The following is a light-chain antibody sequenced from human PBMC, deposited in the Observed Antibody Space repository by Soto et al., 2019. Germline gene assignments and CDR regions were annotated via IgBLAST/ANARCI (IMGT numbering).Light chain of an antibody. CDR3: QSYDNSLNHVV. V-gene: IGLV1-40*01. J-gene: IGLJ2*01. Sequence: QPVLTQPPSVSGAPGQRVTIPCTGSSSNIGSFYDVHWYQQLPGTVAKLLIYGDNNRPSGVPDRFSGSKSGTAASLAITGLQAEDEADYYCQSYDNSLNHVVFGGGTKLTVL. CDR2: GDN. CDR1: SSNIGSFYD.